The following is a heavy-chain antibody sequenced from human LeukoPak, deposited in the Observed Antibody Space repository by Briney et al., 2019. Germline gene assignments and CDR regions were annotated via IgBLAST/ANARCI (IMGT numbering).Heavy chain of an antibody. CDR3: ARGRSITILRGVAISDGFDI. J-gene: IGHJ3*02. CDR1: GFTFSSYS. V-gene: IGHV3-48*02. Sequence: GGSLRLSCAASGFTFSSYSMNWVRQAPGKGLEWVSYLSSSSSTIYYADSMKGRFTISRDNAKNSLYLQMNSLRDEDTAVYYCARGRSITILRGVAISDGFDIWGQGTKVTVS. CDR2: LSSSSSTI. D-gene: IGHD3-10*01.